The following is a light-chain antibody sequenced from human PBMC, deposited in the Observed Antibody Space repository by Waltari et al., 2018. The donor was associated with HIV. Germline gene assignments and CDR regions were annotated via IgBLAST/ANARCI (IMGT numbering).Light chain of an antibody. Sequence: EVVMTQSPATLSVSLGERATLTCRASQSILANLAWYQQKPGQAPRLLVYGASASAACVPARFTGSGSGTEFTLTISSLQSEDFAVYYCQQYNYWPPYTFSQGTRLDIK. CDR1: QSILAN. CDR3: QQYNYWPPYT. CDR2: GAS. J-gene: IGKJ2*01. V-gene: IGKV3-15*01.